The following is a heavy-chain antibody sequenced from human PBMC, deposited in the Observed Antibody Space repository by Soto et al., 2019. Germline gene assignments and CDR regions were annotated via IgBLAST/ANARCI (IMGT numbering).Heavy chain of an antibody. Sequence: SVKVSCKASGFTFTSSAVQWVRQARGQRLEWIGWIVVGSGNTNYAQKFQERVTITRDMSTSTAYMELSSLRSEDTAVYYCVAVIGHGGNSRGFYYYGMDVWGQGTTVTVSS. CDR3: VAVIGHGGNSRGFYYYGMDV. CDR1: GFTFTSSA. J-gene: IGHJ6*02. CDR2: IVVGSGNT. D-gene: IGHD2-21*02. V-gene: IGHV1-58*01.